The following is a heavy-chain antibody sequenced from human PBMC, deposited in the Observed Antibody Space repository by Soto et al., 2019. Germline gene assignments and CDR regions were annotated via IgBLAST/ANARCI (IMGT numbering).Heavy chain of an antibody. V-gene: IGHV1-2*02. CDR3: ARDWLSTSSSCNNWFDP. D-gene: IGHD6-13*01. Sequence: ASVKLSCKASGYTFTGYYMHWLRQAPAQGLEWMGWINPNSGGTNYAQKFQGRVTMTRDTSISTAYMELSRLRSDDTAVYYCARDWLSTSSSCNNWFDPWGQGTLVTVSS. CDR1: GYTFTGYY. CDR2: INPNSGGT. J-gene: IGHJ5*02.